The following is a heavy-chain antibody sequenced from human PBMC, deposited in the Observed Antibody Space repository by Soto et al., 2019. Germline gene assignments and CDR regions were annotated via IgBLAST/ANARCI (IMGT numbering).Heavy chain of an antibody. Sequence: GGSLRLSCAASGFTFSSYAMHWVRQAPGKGLEWVAGISYDGSNKYYADSVKGRFTISRDNAKNSLYLQMNSLRSEDTAVYYCASGRIAAAGPEVGFDYWGQGTLVTVSS. D-gene: IGHD6-13*01. CDR3: ASGRIAAAGPEVGFDY. CDR2: ISYDGSNK. CDR1: GFTFSSYA. V-gene: IGHV3-30-3*01. J-gene: IGHJ4*02.